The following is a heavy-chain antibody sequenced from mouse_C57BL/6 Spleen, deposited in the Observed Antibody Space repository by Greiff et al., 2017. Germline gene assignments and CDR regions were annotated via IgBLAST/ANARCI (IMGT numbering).Heavy chain of an antibody. V-gene: IGHV1-80*01. CDR1: GYAFSSYW. D-gene: IGHD4-1*01. Sequence: VQLQQSGAELVKPGASVKISCKASGYAFSSYWMNWVKQRPGKGLEWLGQIYPGDGDTNYNGKLKGKATLTADKSSSTAYMQLSSLTSEDSAVYFCARRLGECYCDYWGQGTTLTVSS. CDR3: ARRLGECYCDY. CDR2: IYPGDGDT. J-gene: IGHJ2*01.